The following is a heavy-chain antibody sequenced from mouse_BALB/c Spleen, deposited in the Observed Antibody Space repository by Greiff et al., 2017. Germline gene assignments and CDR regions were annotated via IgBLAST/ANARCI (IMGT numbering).Heavy chain of an antibody. CDR2: IYPGDGDT. D-gene: IGHD1-1*01. CDR3: AREITWVAASSVDY. J-gene: IGHJ2*01. Sequence: QVQLQQSGAELVRPGSSVKISCKASGYAFSSYWMNWVKQRPGQGLEWIGQIYPGDGDTNYNGKFQGKATLTADKSSSTAYMQLSSLTSEDSAVYFCAREITWVAASSVDYWGQGTTLTVSS. V-gene: IGHV1-80*01. CDR1: GYAFSSYW.